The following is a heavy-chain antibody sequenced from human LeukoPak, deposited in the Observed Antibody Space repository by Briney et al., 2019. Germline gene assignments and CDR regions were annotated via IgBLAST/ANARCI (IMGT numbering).Heavy chain of an antibody. CDR2: ISGTGGAT. CDR1: GFTFSNAR. Sequence: GGSLRPSCAASGFTFSNARMSWVRQAPGKGLEWVSAISGTGGATYYADSVKGRFTISRDNSKNTLYLQMNSLRAEDTAVYYCANNDRGTLDYWGQGTLVTVSS. V-gene: IGHV3-23*01. J-gene: IGHJ4*02. CDR3: ANNDRGTLDY. D-gene: IGHD1-1*01.